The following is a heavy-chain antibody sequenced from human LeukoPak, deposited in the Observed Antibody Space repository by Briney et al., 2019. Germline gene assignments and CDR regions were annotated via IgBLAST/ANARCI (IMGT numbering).Heavy chain of an antibody. J-gene: IGHJ4*02. D-gene: IGHD2-15*01. V-gene: IGHV4-39*07. Sequence: SETLSLTCTVSGGSISSSSYYWRWIRQPPGKGLEWIGGIYYSGSTYYNPSLKSRVTISVETSKNHFSLNLSSMTAADTAVYYCTGSLYHCSGGACYREDSLGYWGQGTLVTVTS. CDR3: TGSLYHCSGGACYREDSLGY. CDR1: GGSISSSSYY. CDR2: IYYSGST.